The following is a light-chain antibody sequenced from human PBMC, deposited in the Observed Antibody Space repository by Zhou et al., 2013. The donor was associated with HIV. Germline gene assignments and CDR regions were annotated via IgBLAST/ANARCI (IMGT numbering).Light chain of an antibody. J-gene: IGKJ4*01. CDR1: QSISNY. Sequence: DIQMTQSPSSLSASVGDRVTITCRTSQSISNYVNWYQHRPGKAPKLLIYAASSLQSGVPSRFSGSGSGTHFTLTISSLQPDDFATYYCQQSFTTELTFGGGTKVDI. V-gene: IGKV1-39*01. CDR3: QQSFTTELT. CDR2: AAS.